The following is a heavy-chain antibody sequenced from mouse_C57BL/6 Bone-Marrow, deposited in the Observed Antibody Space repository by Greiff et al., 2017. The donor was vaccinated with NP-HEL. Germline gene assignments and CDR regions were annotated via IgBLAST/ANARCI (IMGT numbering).Heavy chain of an antibody. Sequence: EVMLVESGGGLVKPGGSLKLSCAASGFTFSSYAMSWVRQTPDKRLEWVATISDGGSYTYYPDYVKGRFIISRDNAKNNLYLQMCQRKSEDTAMEYCAREGSNYVYYAMDYWGQGTSVTVSS. CDR3: AREGSNYVYYAMDY. J-gene: IGHJ4*01. CDR1: GFTFSSYA. CDR2: ISDGGSYT. D-gene: IGHD2-5*01. V-gene: IGHV5-4*01.